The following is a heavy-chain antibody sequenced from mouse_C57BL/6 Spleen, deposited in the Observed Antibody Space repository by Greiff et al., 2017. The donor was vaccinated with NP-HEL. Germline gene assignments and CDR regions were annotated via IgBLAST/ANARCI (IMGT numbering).Heavy chain of an antibody. Sequence: VKLMESGPGLVQPSQSLSITCTVSGFSLTSYGVHWVRQPPGKGLEWLGVIWSGGSTDYNAAFISRLSISKDNSKSQVFFKMNSLQADDTAIYYCAKNGRDYAMDYWGQGTSVTVSS. J-gene: IGHJ4*01. CDR1: GFSLTSYG. CDR3: AKNGRDYAMDY. D-gene: IGHD4-1*01. CDR2: IWSGGST. V-gene: IGHV2-4*01.